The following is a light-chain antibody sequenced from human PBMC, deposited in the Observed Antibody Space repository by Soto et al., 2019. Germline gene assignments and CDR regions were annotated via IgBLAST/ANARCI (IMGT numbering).Light chain of an antibody. J-gene: IGKJ1*01. CDR3: HQRSNWPAT. Sequence: EIVLTQSPATLSLSPGERATLSCRASQSVSSYLAWYQQKPGQAPRLLIHDASNRATGIPARFSGSGSGTDFTLTISSLEPEDFAVYYCHQRSNWPATFGQGTKVXIK. CDR1: QSVSSY. V-gene: IGKV3-11*01. CDR2: DAS.